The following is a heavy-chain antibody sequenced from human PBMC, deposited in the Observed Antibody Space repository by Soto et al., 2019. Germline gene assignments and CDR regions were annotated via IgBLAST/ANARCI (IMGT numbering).Heavy chain of an antibody. Sequence: ASVKVSCKASGGTFSSYAISWVRQAPGQGLEWMGGIIPIFGTANYAQKFQGRVTITADESASTAYMELSSLRSEDTAVYYCARVSYEGFDPWGQGTLVTVSS. V-gene: IGHV1-69*13. D-gene: IGHD3-16*01. CDR3: ARVSYEGFDP. J-gene: IGHJ5*02. CDR2: IIPIFGTA. CDR1: GGTFSSYA.